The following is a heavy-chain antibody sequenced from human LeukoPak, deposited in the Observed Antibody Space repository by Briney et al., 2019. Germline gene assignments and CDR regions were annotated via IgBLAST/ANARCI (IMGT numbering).Heavy chain of an antibody. D-gene: IGHD3-3*01. V-gene: IGHV3-23*01. Sequence: GGSLRLSCAASGFSFGNFAMTWVRRAPGKGLEWVSTITGSGGNSYYADCVKGHFTIARDNFKSTLYLQMDTLRVEDTAVYYCAKWRRPPFFDYWGQGTLVTVSS. CDR3: AKWRRPPFFDY. CDR1: GFSFGNFA. CDR2: ITGSGGNS. J-gene: IGHJ4*02.